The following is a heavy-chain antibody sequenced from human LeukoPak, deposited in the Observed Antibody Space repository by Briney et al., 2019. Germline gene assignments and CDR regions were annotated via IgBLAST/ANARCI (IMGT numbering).Heavy chain of an antibody. CDR2: IYWDDDK. D-gene: IGHD3-22*01. V-gene: IGHV2-5*02. CDR3: AHTTRKTYYYDSSGYYQKAAGYFDY. CDR1: GFSLSTSGVG. J-gene: IGHJ4*02. Sequence: ESGPTLVKPTQTLTLTCTFSGFSLSTSGVGVGWIRQPPGKALEWLALIYWDDDKRYSPSLKSRLTITKDTSKNQVVLTMTNMDPVDTATYYCAHTTRKTYYYDSSGYYQKAAGYFDYWGQGTLVTVSS.